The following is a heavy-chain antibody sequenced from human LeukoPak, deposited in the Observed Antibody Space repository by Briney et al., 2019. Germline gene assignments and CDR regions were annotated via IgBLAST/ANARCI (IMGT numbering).Heavy chain of an antibody. Sequence: GGSLRLSCTASGFSLRSSWMNWVRQAPGKGLEWVAVIKQDGSERYYVDSVKGRFTISRDHTKNSLYLQMNGLRAEDTAVYYCAGDAPIDYWGQGTLVTVSS. V-gene: IGHV3-7*01. J-gene: IGHJ4*02. CDR2: IKQDGSER. CDR3: AGDAPIDY. CDR1: GFSLRSSW.